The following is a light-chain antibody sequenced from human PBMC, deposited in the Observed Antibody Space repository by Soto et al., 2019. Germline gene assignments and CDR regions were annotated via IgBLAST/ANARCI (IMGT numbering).Light chain of an antibody. CDR3: QQYNTYRT. CDR2: DAS. CDR1: QSISSW. V-gene: IGKV1-5*01. Sequence: DIQMTQSPSTLSASVGDRVTITCRASQSISSWLAWYQQKPGKVPKFLIYDASTLESAVPSRFSGSGSGTEFTLTISSLQPDDFATYYCQQYNTYRTFGQGTKVEIK. J-gene: IGKJ1*01.